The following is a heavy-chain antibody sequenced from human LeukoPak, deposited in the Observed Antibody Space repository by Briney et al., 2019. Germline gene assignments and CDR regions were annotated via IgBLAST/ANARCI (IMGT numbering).Heavy chain of an antibody. CDR2: IYTSGST. D-gene: IGHD1-26*01. J-gene: IGHJ3*02. CDR1: GGSISSGSYY. V-gene: IGHV4-61*02. Sequence: SETLSLTCTVSGGSISSGSYYWSWIRQPAGKGLEWIGRIYTSGSTNYNPSLKSRVTISVDTSKNQFSLKLSSVTAADTAVYYCASYSGSYRNAFDIWGQGTMVTVSS. CDR3: ASYSGSYRNAFDI.